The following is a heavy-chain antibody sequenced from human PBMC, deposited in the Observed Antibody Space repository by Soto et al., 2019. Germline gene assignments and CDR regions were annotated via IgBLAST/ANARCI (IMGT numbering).Heavy chain of an antibody. CDR2: IIPILGIA. CDR1: GGTFSSYT. D-gene: IGHD3-10*01. V-gene: IGHV1-69*02. Sequence: SVKVSCKASGGTFSSYTISWVRQAPGQGLEWMGRIIPILGIANYAQKFQGRVTITADKSTSTAYMELSSLRSEDTAVYYCAKSGSGSYYNVVGVPTYYYYYMDVWGKGTTVTVSS. CDR3: AKSGSGSYYNVVGVPTYYYYYMDV. J-gene: IGHJ6*03.